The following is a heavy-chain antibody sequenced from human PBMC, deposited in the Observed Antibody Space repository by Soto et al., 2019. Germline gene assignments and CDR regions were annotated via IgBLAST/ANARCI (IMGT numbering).Heavy chain of an antibody. CDR3: ASESLPYYYYGMDV. CDR1: GYTFTSYD. V-gene: IGHV1-8*01. Sequence: QVQLVQSGAEVKKPGASVKVSCKASGYTFTSYDINWVRQATGQGLEWMGWMNSNSGNTGYAQKFQGRVTMTRNTSISTAYMELSSLRSEDTAVYYCASESLPYYYYGMDVWGQGTTVTVSS. J-gene: IGHJ6*02. CDR2: MNSNSGNT.